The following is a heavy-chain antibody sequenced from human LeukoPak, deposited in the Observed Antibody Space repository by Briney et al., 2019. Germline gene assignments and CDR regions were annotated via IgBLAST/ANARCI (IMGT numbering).Heavy chain of an antibody. V-gene: IGHV1-2*02. J-gene: IGHJ3*02. D-gene: IGHD3-10*01. Sequence: EASVKVSCKASGYTFTAYFIHWVRQAPGQGLEWMGWISPINGGTFYSQKFQGRVTMTRDTSVTTAYMELSRLTSDDTAVYYCARDSGDYYGSGSLFNIWGQGTLVTVSS. CDR1: GYTFTAYF. CDR3: ARDSGDYYGSGSLFNI. CDR2: ISPINGGT.